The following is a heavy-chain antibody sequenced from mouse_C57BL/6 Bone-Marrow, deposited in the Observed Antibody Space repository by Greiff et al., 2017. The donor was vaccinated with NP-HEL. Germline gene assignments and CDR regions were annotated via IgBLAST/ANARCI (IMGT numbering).Heavy chain of an antibody. CDR1: GYTFTSYW. CDR3: ARRGWRRGYFDV. V-gene: IGHV1-64*01. CDR2: IHPNSGST. Sequence: QVQLKQPGAELVKPGASVKLSCKASGYTFTSYWMHWVKQRPGQGLEWIGMIHPNSGSTNYNEKFKSKATLTVDKSSSTAYMQLSSLTSEDSAVYDCARRGWRRGYFDVWGTGTTVTVSS. J-gene: IGHJ1*03. D-gene: IGHD1-1*02.